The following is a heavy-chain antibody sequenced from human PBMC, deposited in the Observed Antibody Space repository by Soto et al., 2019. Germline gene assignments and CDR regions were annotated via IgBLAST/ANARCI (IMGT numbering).Heavy chain of an antibody. D-gene: IGHD6-13*01. CDR1: GFTFSSYA. V-gene: IGHV3-30-3*01. CDR3: ARAKPGYSSRYGMDV. Sequence: QVQLVESGGGVVQPGRSLRLSCAASGFTFSSYAMHWVRQAPGKGLEWVAVISYDGSNKYYADSVKGRFTISRDNSKNTLYLQMNSLRAEDTAVYYCARAKPGYSSRYGMDVWGQGTTVTVSS. CDR2: ISYDGSNK. J-gene: IGHJ6*02.